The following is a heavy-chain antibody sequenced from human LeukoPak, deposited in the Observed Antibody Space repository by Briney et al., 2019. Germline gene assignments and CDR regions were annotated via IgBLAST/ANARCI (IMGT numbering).Heavy chain of an antibody. CDR3: AKAANYLRSSGYLIPIDF. V-gene: IGHV3-23*01. Sequence: PGGSLRLSCAASGCTFSRNAMNWVRQAPGKGLEWVAAISGNGLGTYYADSVKGCLNISRDNFRNTLYLQMNSLRIEDTAFYYCAKAANYLRSSGYLIPIDFWGQGTLVTVSS. D-gene: IGHD3-22*01. CDR2: ISGNGLGT. CDR1: GCTFSRNA. J-gene: IGHJ4*02.